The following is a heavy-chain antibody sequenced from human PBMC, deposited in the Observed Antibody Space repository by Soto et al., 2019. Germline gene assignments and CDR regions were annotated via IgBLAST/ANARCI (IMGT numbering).Heavy chain of an antibody. Sequence: GGSLRLSCAASGVTFSSYAMSWVRQAPGKGLEWVSAISGSGGSTYYADSVKGRFTISRDNSKNTLYLQMNSLRAEDTAVYYCAKSLKRFLEWLYFDYWGQGTLVTVSS. V-gene: IGHV3-23*01. CDR2: ISGSGGST. D-gene: IGHD3-3*01. CDR1: GVTFSSYA. CDR3: AKSLKRFLEWLYFDY. J-gene: IGHJ4*02.